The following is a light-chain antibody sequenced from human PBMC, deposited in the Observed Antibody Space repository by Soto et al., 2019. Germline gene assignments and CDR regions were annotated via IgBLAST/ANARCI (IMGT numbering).Light chain of an antibody. CDR2: GAS. Sequence: EIVMTQSPATLSVSPGERATLPCRASQSVSSNLAWYQQKPGQAPRLLIYGASTRATGIPARFSGSGSGTEFTLIISSLQPEDFAVYYCQQYNNWPRTFGQGTKVDIK. V-gene: IGKV3D-15*01. CDR1: QSVSSN. J-gene: IGKJ1*01. CDR3: QQYNNWPRT.